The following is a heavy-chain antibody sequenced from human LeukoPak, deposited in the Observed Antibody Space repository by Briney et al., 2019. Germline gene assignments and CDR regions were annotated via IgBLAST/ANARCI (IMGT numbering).Heavy chain of an antibody. J-gene: IGHJ5*02. Sequence: PGGSLRLSCAASGFTFSSYSMNWVRQAPGKGLEWVSSISSSSSYIYYADSVKGRFTISRDNAKNSLYLQMNSLRAEDTAVYYCAREGCSSTSCYSTHFDPWGQGTLVTVSS. CDR2: ISSSSSYI. D-gene: IGHD2-2*01. CDR3: AREGCSSTSCYSTHFDP. V-gene: IGHV3-21*01. CDR1: GFTFSSYS.